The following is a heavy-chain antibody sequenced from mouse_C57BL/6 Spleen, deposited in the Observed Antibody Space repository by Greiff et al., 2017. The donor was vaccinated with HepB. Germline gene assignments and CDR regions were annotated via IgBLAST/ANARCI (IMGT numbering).Heavy chain of an antibody. CDR3: VKAVSSGSSYTWFAY. J-gene: IGHJ3*01. Sequence: EVQGVESGGGLVQPGSSLRLSCAASGFVFIDYSMSWVRQLPGKAPEWLALIRNKVNGYTTDSSASVKGRFTISRDNSQNILYLQMNTLRAEDSATYYCVKAVSSGSSYTWFAYWGQGTLVTVSA. V-gene: IGHV7-4*01. D-gene: IGHD1-1*01. CDR1: GFVFIDYS. CDR2: IRNKVNGYTT.